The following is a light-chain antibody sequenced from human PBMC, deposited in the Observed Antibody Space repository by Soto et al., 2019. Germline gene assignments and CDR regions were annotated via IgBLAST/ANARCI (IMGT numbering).Light chain of an antibody. CDR3: QQYNSVSLLT. Sequence: DIQMTQSPSTLSASVGDRVTITCRASQSISSWLAWYQQKPGKAPKLLIYKASSLESGVPSRFSGSGYGTEFTLTISSLQPDDFATYYCQQYNSVSLLTFGGGTKVEIK. CDR2: KAS. CDR1: QSISSW. J-gene: IGKJ4*01. V-gene: IGKV1-5*03.